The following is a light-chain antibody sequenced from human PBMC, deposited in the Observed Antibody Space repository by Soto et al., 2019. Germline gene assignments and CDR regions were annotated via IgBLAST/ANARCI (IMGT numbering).Light chain of an antibody. J-gene: IGKJ4*01. Sequence: DIHLTQSPSSLSASVGDRITITCRASQRIGTYLNWYQQRPGKAPKLLIYAASSLQSGVPSRFSGGGSGTDFSLTISSLHPEDFATYYCQQSYSTPLTFGGGTKVEIK. V-gene: IGKV1-39*01. CDR3: QQSYSTPLT. CDR1: QRIGTY. CDR2: AAS.